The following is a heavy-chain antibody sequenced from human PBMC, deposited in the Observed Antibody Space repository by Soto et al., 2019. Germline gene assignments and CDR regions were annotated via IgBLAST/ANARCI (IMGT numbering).Heavy chain of an antibody. J-gene: IGHJ4*02. V-gene: IGHV3-30-3*01. CDR1: GFTFSSYA. D-gene: IGHD3-22*01. Sequence: QVQLVASGGGVVQPGRSLRLSCAASGFTFSSYAMHWVRQAPCKGLEWVAVISYDGSNKYYADSVKGRFTISRDNSKNTLYLQMNSLRAEDTDVYYCARGGYYYDSSGPTSFDYWGQGTLVTVSS. CDR2: ISYDGSNK. CDR3: ARGGYYYDSSGPTSFDY.